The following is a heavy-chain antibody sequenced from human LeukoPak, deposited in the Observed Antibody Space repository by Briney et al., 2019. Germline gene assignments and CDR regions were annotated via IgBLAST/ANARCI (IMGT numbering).Heavy chain of an antibody. J-gene: IGHJ3*02. CDR2: ISSSSSYI. D-gene: IGHD2-2*01. CDR1: GFTFSSYS. Sequence: GGSLRLSCAASGFTFSSYSMNWVRQAPGKGLEWISSISSSSSYIYYADSVKGRFTISRDNAKNSLYLQMNSLRAEDTAVYYCARVAQYPRGAFHIWGQGTMVTVSS. V-gene: IGHV3-21*01. CDR3: ARVAQYPRGAFHI.